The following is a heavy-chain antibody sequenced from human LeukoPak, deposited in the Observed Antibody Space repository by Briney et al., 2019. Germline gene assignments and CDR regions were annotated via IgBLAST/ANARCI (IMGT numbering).Heavy chain of an antibody. V-gene: IGHV4-34*01. CDR1: GGSFSGYY. D-gene: IGHD3-10*01. J-gene: IGHJ4*02. CDR2: INHSGST. CDR3: ARHPLLWFGELFDY. Sequence: SETLSLTCAVYGGSFSGYYWSWIRQPPGKGLEWIGEINHSGSTNYNPSLKSRVTISVDTSKNQFSLKLSSVTAADTAVYYCARHPLLWFGELFDYWGQGTLVTVSS.